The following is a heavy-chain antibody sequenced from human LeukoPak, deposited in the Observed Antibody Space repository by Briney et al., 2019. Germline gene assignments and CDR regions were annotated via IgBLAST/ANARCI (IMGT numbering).Heavy chain of an antibody. D-gene: IGHD3/OR15-3a*01. Sequence: GGSLRLSCVVSGFSVSNNYIIWVRQAPGNGLERVSVIYGDGRTSHSASVRGRFTISRDNSKNIVSLQMNNLRAEDTAIYYCARAKRETSTRPWTSGMDVWGQGTRVTVSS. CDR2: IYGDGRT. CDR3: ARAKRETSTRPWTSGMDV. V-gene: IGHV3-53*01. CDR1: GFSVSNNY. J-gene: IGHJ6*02.